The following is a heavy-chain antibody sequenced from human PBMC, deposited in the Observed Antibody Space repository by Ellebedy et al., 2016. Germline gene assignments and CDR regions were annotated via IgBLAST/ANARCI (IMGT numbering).Heavy chain of an antibody. CDR3: ARRRRGLLWFGTNYYYYYGMDV. CDR2: ISNSGNI. D-gene: IGHD3-10*01. CDR1: GGSISSNY. Sequence: GSLRLXCTVSGGSISSNYWSWIRQPPGKGLEWIGYISNSGNINYNPSLKSRVTISVDTSKNQFSLKLSSVTAADTAVYYCARRRRGLLWFGTNYYYYYGMDVWGQGTTVTVSS. V-gene: IGHV4-59*12. J-gene: IGHJ6*02.